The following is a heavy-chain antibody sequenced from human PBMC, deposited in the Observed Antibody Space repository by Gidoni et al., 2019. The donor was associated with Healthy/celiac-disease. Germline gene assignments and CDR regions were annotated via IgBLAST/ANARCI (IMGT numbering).Heavy chain of an antibody. CDR1: GGSISSYY. CDR3: AREEPKYDILTGDDTGYYFDY. V-gene: IGHV4-59*01. D-gene: IGHD3-9*01. CDR2: IYHSGST. J-gene: IGHJ4*02. Sequence: QVQLQASGPGLVQPSETLSLTCTGDGGSISSYYWTWIRQPPGKGLEWIGYIYHSGSTNYNPSLKSRVTISVDTSKNQFSLKLSSVTAADTAVYYCAREEPKYDILTGDDTGYYFDYWGQGTLVTVSS.